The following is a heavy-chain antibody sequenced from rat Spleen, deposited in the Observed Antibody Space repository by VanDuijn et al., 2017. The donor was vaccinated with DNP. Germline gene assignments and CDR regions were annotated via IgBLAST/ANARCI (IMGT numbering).Heavy chain of an antibody. V-gene: IGHV5-58*01. D-gene: IGHD1-2*01. CDR3: ARTYSNYGNWFPY. J-gene: IGHJ3*01. Sequence: EVQLVETGGGLVQPGRSLKLSCVASGFTFTDYWMYWIRQSPGKGLEWVASINTDGDSTYYPDSVKGRFTISRDNANNLVFLQMDSLGSEDTATYYCARTYSNYGNWFPYWGQGTLVTVSS. CDR2: INTDGDST. CDR1: GFTFTDYW.